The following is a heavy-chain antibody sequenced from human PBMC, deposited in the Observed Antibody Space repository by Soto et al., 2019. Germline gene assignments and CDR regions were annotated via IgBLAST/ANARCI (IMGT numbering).Heavy chain of an antibody. CDR1: GFTFSSYG. Sequence: GGSLRLSCAASGFTFSSYGMHWVRQAPGKGLEWVAVISYDGSNKYYADSVKGRFTISRDNSKNTLYLQMNSLRAEDTAVYYCAKDTTGYSYGLGYNWFDPWGQGTLVTVSS. D-gene: IGHD5-18*01. CDR3: AKDTTGYSYGLGYNWFDP. CDR2: ISYDGSNK. V-gene: IGHV3-30*18. J-gene: IGHJ5*02.